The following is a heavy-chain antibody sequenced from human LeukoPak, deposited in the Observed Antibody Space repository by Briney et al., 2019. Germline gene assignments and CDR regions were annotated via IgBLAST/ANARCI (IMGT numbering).Heavy chain of an antibody. J-gene: IGHJ6*02. CDR1: GFTFSNAW. CDR3: AKAIYSSSRMDV. Sequence: GGSLRLSCAASGFTFSNAWMSWVRQAPGKGLEWVSAISGSGGSTYYADSVKGRFTISRDNSKNTLYLQMNSLRAEDTAVYYCAKAIYSSSRMDVWGQGTTVTVSS. D-gene: IGHD6-13*01. CDR2: ISGSGGST. V-gene: IGHV3-23*01.